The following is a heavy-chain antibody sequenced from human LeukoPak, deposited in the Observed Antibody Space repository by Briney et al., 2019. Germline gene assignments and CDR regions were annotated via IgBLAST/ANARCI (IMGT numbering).Heavy chain of an antibody. J-gene: IGHJ4*02. Sequence: GESLKISCKGSGYSFTNSWIGWVRQMPGKGLEGMGIIYPADSDTRYSPSFQGQVAISADKCITPPYLRSSSLKDSDTAMYYCARVWSSGYEFVYWGQGTLVTVSS. CDR3: ARVWSSGYEFVY. CDR2: IYPADSDT. D-gene: IGHD5-12*01. CDR1: GYSFTNSW. V-gene: IGHV5-51*01.